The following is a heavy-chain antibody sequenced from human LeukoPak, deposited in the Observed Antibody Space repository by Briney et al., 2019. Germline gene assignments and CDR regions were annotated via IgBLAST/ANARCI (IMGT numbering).Heavy chain of an antibody. D-gene: IGHD3-3*01. J-gene: IGHJ6*02. CDR3: ARDQKWYYDFWSGYYTYYYYGMDV. V-gene: IGHV1-3*01. CDR2: INAGNGNT. Sequence: GASVTVSCTASGYTFTSYAMHWVRQAPGQRLEWMGWINAGNGNTKYSQKFQGRVTITRDTSASTAYMELSSLRSEDTAVYYCARDQKWYYDFWSGYYTYYYYGMDVWGQGTTVTVSS. CDR1: GYTFTSYA.